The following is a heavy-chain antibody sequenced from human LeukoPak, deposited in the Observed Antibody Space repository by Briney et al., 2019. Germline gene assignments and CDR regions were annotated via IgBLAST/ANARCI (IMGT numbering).Heavy chain of an antibody. CDR2: TSFDGSDN. V-gene: IGHV3-30*04. CDR1: GFTFSSYA. J-gene: IGHJ4*02. Sequence: GGSLRLSCAASGFTFSSYAMHWVRQAPGKGLKWVAVTSFDGSDNYYADSVKGRFTISRDNAKNTLYLQMNSLRAEDTAVYYCARSNFLDYWGQGALVTVSS. CDR3: ARSNFLDY. D-gene: IGHD4-11*01.